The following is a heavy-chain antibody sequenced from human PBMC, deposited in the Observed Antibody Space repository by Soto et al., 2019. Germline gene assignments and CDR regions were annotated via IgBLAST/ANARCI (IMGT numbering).Heavy chain of an antibody. J-gene: IGHJ4*02. CDR2: VIPIFGTP. CDR1: GGIFSTYA. V-gene: IGHV1-69*01. CDR3: ARDRDDYGSGNYYNRFDI. Sequence: QVQLVQSGAEVKKPGSSVKVSCKASGGIFSTYAISWLRQAPGQGLVWMGGVIPIFGTPNYAQWFQGRVTITADESTSTAYMELSRLRSEDTAVYYCARDRDDYGSGNYYNRFDIWGQGTLVTVSS. D-gene: IGHD3-10*01.